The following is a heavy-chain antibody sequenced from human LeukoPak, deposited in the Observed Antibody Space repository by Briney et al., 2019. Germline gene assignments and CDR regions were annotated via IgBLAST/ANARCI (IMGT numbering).Heavy chain of an antibody. J-gene: IGHJ4*02. Sequence: GGSLRLSCAASGFTFSDYYMSWIRQAPGKGLEWVSYISSSSSYTNYADSVKGRFTIPRDNAKNSLYLQMNSLRAEDTAVYYCARAGSSPFDYWGQGTLVTVSS. CDR3: ARAGSSPFDY. CDR2: ISSSSSYT. CDR1: GFTFSDYY. D-gene: IGHD6-13*01. V-gene: IGHV3-11*06.